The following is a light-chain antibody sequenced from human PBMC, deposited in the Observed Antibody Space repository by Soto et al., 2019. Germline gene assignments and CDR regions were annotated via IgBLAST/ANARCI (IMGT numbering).Light chain of an antibody. Sequence: QSALTQPASVSGSPGQSITISCTGSSSDVGGYDYVSWYQQHPGKAPKLMIFEVTHRPSGVSIRFSGSKSGNTASLTVSGLQAEDEADYYWCSYTTSSTVVFGGGTKVTVL. J-gene: IGLJ2*01. CDR2: EVT. CDR1: SSDVGGYDY. CDR3: CSYTTSSTVV. V-gene: IGLV2-14*01.